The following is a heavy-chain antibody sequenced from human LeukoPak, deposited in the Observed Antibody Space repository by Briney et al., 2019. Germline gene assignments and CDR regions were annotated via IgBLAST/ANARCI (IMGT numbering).Heavy chain of an antibody. V-gene: IGHV3-23*01. CDR3: AKDRSSGAALAYGDYHPDY. CDR1: GFTFSNYA. D-gene: IGHD4-17*01. Sequence: PGGSLRLSCAASGFTFSNYAMSWVRQAPGKGLEWVSAISGSGGSTYYADSVKGRFTISRDNSKNTLYLQMNSLRAEDTAVYYCAKDRSSGAALAYGDYHPDYWGQGTLVTVSS. CDR2: ISGSGGST. J-gene: IGHJ4*02.